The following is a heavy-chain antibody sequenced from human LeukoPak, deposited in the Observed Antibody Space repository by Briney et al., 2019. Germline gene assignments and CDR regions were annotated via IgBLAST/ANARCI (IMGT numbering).Heavy chain of an antibody. CDR3: ARGGALTSFDS. CDR2: ISAYNGKT. D-gene: IGHD1-26*01. J-gene: IGHJ4*02. Sequence: ASVKVSCKASGFSFSSYGFSWVRQAPGQGVEWMGWISAYNGKTNDAQKFQGRVTMTTDTSTTTVYMDLRSIRSDETAVYFCARGGALTSFDSWGQGTLITVSS. CDR1: GFSFSSYG. V-gene: IGHV1-18*01.